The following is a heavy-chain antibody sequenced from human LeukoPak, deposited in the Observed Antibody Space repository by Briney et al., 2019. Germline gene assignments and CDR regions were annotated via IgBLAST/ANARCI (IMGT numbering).Heavy chain of an antibody. J-gene: IGHJ6*02. V-gene: IGHV4-34*01. CDR1: GFTFSSYA. Sequence: GSLRLSCAASGFTFSSYAMSWVRQAPGKGLEWIGEINHSGSTNYNPSLKSRVTVSVDTSKNQFSLKLSSVTAADTAVYYCARLGRRPHYYYGMDVWGQGTTVTVSS. CDR3: ARLGRRPHYYYGMDV. CDR2: INHSGST.